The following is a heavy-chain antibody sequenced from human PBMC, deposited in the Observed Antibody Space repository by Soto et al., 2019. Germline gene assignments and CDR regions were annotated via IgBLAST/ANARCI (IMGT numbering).Heavy chain of an antibody. CDR3: TTVASYDRSGYDAFDI. CDR2: IKSKTGGGTT. D-gene: IGHD3-22*01. J-gene: IGHJ3*02. Sequence: GGSLRLSCAASGFTFSNAWMSWVRQAPGKGLEWVGRIKSKTGGGTTDYAAPLKSRFTISREDSKNTLDLQMNSLKTEDTAVYYCTTVASYDRSGYDAFDIWGQGTMVTVSS. CDR1: GFTFSNAW. V-gene: IGHV3-15*01.